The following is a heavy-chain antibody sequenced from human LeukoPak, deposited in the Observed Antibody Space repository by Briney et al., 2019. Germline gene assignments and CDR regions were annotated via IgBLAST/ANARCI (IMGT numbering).Heavy chain of an antibody. D-gene: IGHD6-19*01. V-gene: IGHV3-23*01. Sequence: GGSLRLSCAAAGFTLSSYGMSWVRQAPGKGLEWVSIFSGSGGSTYYADSVKCRFTISRDNSKNTLYLQMNSLRAEDTAVYYCAKGRVSTSGWTFNDYWGQGTLVTVSS. CDR1: GFTLSSYG. CDR3: AKGRVSTSGWTFNDY. J-gene: IGHJ4*02. CDR2: FSGSGGST.